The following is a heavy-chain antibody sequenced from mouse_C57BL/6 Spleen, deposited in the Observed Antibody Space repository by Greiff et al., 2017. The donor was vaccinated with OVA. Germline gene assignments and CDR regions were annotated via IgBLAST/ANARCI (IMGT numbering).Heavy chain of an antibody. CDR1: GYTFTDYY. CDR3: ARLAPSIYYDYGPFAY. CDR2: INPTTGGT. V-gene: IGHV1-26*01. J-gene: IGHJ3*01. D-gene: IGHD2-4*01. Sequence: EVQLQQSGPELVKPGASVKISCKASGYTFTDYYMNWVKQSHGKSLEWIGDINPTTGGTSYNQKFKGKATLTVDKSSSTAYMELRSLTSEDSAVYYCARLAPSIYYDYGPFAYWGQGTLVTVSA.